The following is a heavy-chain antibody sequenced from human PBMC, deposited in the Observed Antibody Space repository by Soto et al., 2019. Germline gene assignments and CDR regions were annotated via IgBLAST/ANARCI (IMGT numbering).Heavy chain of an antibody. CDR3: ARDTRITIFGVVTYYGMDV. CDR2: INYSGST. CDR1: GGSVSSDDYY. J-gene: IGHJ6*02. D-gene: IGHD3-3*01. V-gene: IGHV4-61*08. Sequence: PSETLSLTCTVSGGSVSSDDYYWSWIRQPPGKGLEWIGYINYSGSTNYNPSLKSRITISVDTSKNQFSLKLSSVTAADTAVYYCARDTRITIFGVVTYYGMDVWGQGNTVTVSS.